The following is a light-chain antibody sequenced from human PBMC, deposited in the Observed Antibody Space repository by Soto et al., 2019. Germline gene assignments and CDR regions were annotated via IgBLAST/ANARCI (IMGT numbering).Light chain of an antibody. CDR2: AAS. J-gene: IGKJ1*01. CDR1: QGISNY. CDR3: QKYNSAPRT. V-gene: IGKV1-27*01. Sequence: DIQMTQSPSSLSASVGDRVTINCRASQGISNYLAWYQQKPGKVPKLLIYAASTLQSGVTSRFSGSGSGTDVTLTISSPQPEDVATYYCQKYNSAPRTFGQGTKVEIK.